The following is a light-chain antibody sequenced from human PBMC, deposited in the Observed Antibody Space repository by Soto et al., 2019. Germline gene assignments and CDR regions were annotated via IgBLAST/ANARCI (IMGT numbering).Light chain of an antibody. J-gene: IGKJ1*01. CDR3: MQGTHWPWT. CDR2: KIS. CDR1: QSLVYSDGNIF. Sequence: DVVMTQSPLSLPVTLGQPASISCRSSQSLVYSDGNIFLNWFQRRPDQSPRRLIYKISNRDSGVPDRFSGSGSGTDFTLKISRVEAEDVGVYYCMQGTHWPWTFGQGTKVDIK. V-gene: IGKV2-30*01.